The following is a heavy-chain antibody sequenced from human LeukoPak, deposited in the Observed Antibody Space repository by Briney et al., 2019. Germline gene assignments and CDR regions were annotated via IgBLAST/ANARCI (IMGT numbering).Heavy chain of an antibody. J-gene: IGHJ4*02. D-gene: IGHD3-3*02. CDR2: INHSGST. Sequence: SETLSLTCAVSSGTFSCYYWRWIRKPPGKGLEWIGEINHSGSTNYNPSLKTRVTISVDTSKNHFSLKLSSVSAADTAVYYCAMGLALVYWGQGTLVTVSA. CDR3: AMGLALVY. V-gene: IGHV4-34*08. CDR1: SGTFSCYY.